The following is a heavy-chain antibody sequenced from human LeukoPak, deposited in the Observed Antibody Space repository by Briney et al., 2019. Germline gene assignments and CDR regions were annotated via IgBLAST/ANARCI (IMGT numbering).Heavy chain of an antibody. CDR1: GFTFSSYS. D-gene: IGHD3-22*01. J-gene: IGHJ4*02. CDR3: AKGHDKWLPFDY. V-gene: IGHV3-21*01. CDR2: ISSSSSYI. Sequence: GGSLRLSCAASGFTFSSYSMNWVRQAPGKGLEWVSSISSSSSYIYYADSVKGRFTISRDNAKNSLYLQMNSLRAEDTAVYYCAKGHDKWLPFDYWGQGTLVTVSS.